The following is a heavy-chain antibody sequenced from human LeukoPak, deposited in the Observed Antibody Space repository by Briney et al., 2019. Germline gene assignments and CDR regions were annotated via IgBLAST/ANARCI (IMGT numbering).Heavy chain of an antibody. Sequence: ASVKVSCKVSGYILTELSMHWVRQAPGKGREWMGGLDPEDGEKIYAQKFQGRVTMTEDTSTDTAYMELSSLRSDDTAVYYCAAETTAGTLDYWGQGTLVTVSS. CDR3: AAETTAGTLDY. D-gene: IGHD6-13*01. J-gene: IGHJ4*02. CDR2: LDPEDGEK. V-gene: IGHV1-24*01. CDR1: GYILTELS.